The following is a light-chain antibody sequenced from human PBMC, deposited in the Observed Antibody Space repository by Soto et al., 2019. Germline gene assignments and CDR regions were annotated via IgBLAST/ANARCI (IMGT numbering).Light chain of an antibody. CDR1: SSDVGGYNY. J-gene: IGLJ2*01. V-gene: IGLV2-8*01. CDR2: EVS. Sequence: QSALTQPPSASGSPGQSVTISCTGTSSDVGGYNYVSWYQQHPGKAPKLMIYEVSKRPSGVPDRFSGSKSGNTASLTVSGLQAEGEADYSCSSYAGSNNVVFGGGTKLTVL. CDR3: SSYAGSNNVV.